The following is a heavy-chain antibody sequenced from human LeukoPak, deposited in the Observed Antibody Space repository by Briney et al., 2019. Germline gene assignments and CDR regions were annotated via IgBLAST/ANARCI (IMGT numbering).Heavy chain of an antibody. V-gene: IGHV4-39*01. CDR3: ARGGYYGSGSYYDY. CDR2: IYYSGST. Sequence: SETLSLTCTVSGGSISGSTYYWGWIRQPPGKGLEWIGSIYYSGSTYYNPSLKSRVTISVDTSKNQFSLKLSSVTAADTAVYYCARGGYYGSGSYYDYWGQGTLVTVSS. CDR1: GGSISGSTYY. D-gene: IGHD3-10*01. J-gene: IGHJ4*02.